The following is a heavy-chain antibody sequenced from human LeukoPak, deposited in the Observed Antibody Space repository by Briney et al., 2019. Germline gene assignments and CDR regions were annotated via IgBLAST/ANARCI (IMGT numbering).Heavy chain of an antibody. V-gene: IGHV3-7*01. CDR1: EFTFSRFW. J-gene: IGHJ4*02. Sequence: GGSLRLSCVASEFTFSRFWMSWVRQAPGKGLEWVAHINQDGSARYYVDSVKGRFTISRDNDQDSVFLQMNSLIAEDTAVYFCAREGYSSSAATYWGQGTLVAVSS. CDR3: AREGYSSSAATY. D-gene: IGHD4-11*01. CDR2: INQDGSAR.